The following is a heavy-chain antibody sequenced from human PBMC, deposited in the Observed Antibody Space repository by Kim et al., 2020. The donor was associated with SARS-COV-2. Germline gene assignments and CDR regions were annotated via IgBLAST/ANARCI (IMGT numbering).Heavy chain of an antibody. CDR2: IYHSGST. J-gene: IGHJ4*02. V-gene: IGHV4-38-2*02. CDR1: GYSISSGYY. CDR3: ARVLVYGLRLGELSFDY. D-gene: IGHD3-16*02. Sequence: SETLSLTCTVSGYSISSGYYWGWIRQPPGKGLEWIGSIYHSGSTYYNPSLKSRVTISVDTSKNQFSLKLSSVTAADTAVYYCARVLVYGLRLGELSFDYWGQGTLVTVSS.